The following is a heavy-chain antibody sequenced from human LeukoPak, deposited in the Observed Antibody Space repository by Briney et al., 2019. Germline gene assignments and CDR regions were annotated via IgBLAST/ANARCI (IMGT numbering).Heavy chain of an antibody. CDR2: VNHNGNVN. CDR1: GFTFSSYW. CDR3: ARKRPNYFDY. V-gene: IGHV3-7*01. Sequence: PGGSLRLSCAASGFTFSSYWMNWARQAPGKGLEWVASVNHNGNVNYYVDSVKGRFTISRDNAKNSLYLQMNSLRAEDTALYYCARKRPNYFDYWGQGTLVTVSS. J-gene: IGHJ4*02.